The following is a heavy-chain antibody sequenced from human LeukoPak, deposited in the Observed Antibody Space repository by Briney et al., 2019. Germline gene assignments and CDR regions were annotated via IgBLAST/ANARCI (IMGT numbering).Heavy chain of an antibody. CDR3: AKDYGGGYFDY. V-gene: IGHV3-7*01. CDR2: ISEDGSGK. CDR1: GFTFSNYW. D-gene: IGHD3-16*01. Sequence: GGSLRLSCAASGFTFSNYWMSWIRQAPGKGLEWAAHISEDGSGKYYVNSVKGRFTISRDNAKSSLYLQMNSLRVEDTAVYYCAKDYGGGYFDYWGQGTLVTVSS. J-gene: IGHJ4*02.